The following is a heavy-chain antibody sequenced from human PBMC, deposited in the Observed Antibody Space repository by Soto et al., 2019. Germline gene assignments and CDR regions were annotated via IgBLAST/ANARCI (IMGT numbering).Heavy chain of an antibody. CDR3: ARGNCSAADCYIHYYYVMDV. Sequence: GGSLRLSCAAAGFTFRNYAMSWVRQAPGKGLEWVSEISRSGGTSYYADSVKGRFTISRDNAKNTLYLQMDNLRAEDTAVYYCARGNCSAADCYIHYYYVMDVWGQGATVTVSS. D-gene: IGHD2-15*01. V-gene: IGHV3-23*01. J-gene: IGHJ6*02. CDR2: ISRSGGTS. CDR1: GFTFRNYA.